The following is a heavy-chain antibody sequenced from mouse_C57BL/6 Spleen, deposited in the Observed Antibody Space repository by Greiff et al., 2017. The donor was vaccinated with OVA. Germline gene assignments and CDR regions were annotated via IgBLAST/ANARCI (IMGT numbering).Heavy chain of an antibody. CDR2: IYPGNGDT. CDR3: AKNFYYDYDGPWYFDV. J-gene: IGHJ1*03. CDR1: GYTFTSYN. V-gene: IGHV1-12*01. D-gene: IGHD2-4*01. Sequence: LQESGAELVRPGASVKMSCKASGYTFTSYNMHWVKQTPRQGLEWIGAIYPGNGDTSYNQKFKGKATLTVDKSSSTAYMQLSSLTSEDSAVYFCAKNFYYDYDGPWYFDVWGTGTTVTVSS.